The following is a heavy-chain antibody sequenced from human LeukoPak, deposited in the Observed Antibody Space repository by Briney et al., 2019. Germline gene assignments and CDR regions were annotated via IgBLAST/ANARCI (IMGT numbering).Heavy chain of an antibody. V-gene: IGHV3-23*01. CDR3: AKANWEDHDAFDI. CDR1: GFTFSSYA. D-gene: IGHD7-27*01. J-gene: IGHJ3*02. CDR2: ISGSGGST. Sequence: HTGGSLRLSCAASGFTFSSYAMSWVRQAPGKGLEWVSAISGSGGSTYYADSVKGRFTISRDNSKNTLYLQMNSLRAEDTAVYYCAKANWEDHDAFDIWGQGTMVTVSS.